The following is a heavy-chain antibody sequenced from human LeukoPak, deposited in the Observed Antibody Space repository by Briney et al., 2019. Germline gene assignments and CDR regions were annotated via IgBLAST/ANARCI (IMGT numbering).Heavy chain of an antibody. CDR1: GFTVSSDY. V-gene: IGHV3-53*01. CDR3: AKDRRGSGSYYDV. J-gene: IGHJ4*02. CDR2: IYSGGST. Sequence: PGGSLRLSCAASGFTVSSDYMNWVRQAPGKGLEWVSLIYSGGSTYYADSVKGRFTLSRDNGKNTLYLQMNSLRADDTAVYYCAKDRRGSGSYYDVWGQGTLVTVSS. D-gene: IGHD3-10*01.